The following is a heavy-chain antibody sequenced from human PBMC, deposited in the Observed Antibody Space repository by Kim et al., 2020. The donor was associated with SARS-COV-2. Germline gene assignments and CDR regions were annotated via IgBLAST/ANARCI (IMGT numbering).Heavy chain of an antibody. CDR1: GYTFTSYY. D-gene: IGHD6-13*01. CDR2: INPSGGST. J-gene: IGHJ5*02. Sequence: ASVKVSCKASGYTFTSYYMHWVRQAPGQGLEWMGIINPSGGSTSYAQKFQGRVTMTRDTSTSTVYMELSSLRSEDTAVYYCAREDIPSDEYSSSHRYNWFDPWGQGTLVTVSS. V-gene: IGHV1-46*01. CDR3: AREDIPSDEYSSSHRYNWFDP.